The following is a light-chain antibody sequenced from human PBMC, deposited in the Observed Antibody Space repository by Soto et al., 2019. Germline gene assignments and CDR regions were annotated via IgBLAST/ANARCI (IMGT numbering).Light chain of an antibody. Sequence: EIVMTQSPATLSVSPGERATLSCRASQSVSSNLAWYQQKPGQAPRLLIYGASTMATGIPARFSGSGSGTEFTLTISSLQSEDFAVYYCQQYNNWPPRTFGKGTKVEIK. J-gene: IGKJ1*01. CDR2: GAS. V-gene: IGKV3-15*01. CDR3: QQYNNWPPRT. CDR1: QSVSSN.